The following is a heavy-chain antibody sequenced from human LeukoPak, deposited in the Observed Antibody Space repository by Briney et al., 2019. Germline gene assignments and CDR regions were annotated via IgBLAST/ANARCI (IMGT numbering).Heavy chain of an antibody. CDR2: IYYSGST. Sequence: SQTLSLTCTVSGGSISSGGYYWSWIRQHPGKGLEWIGYIYYSGSTYYNPSLKSRVTISVDTSKNQFSLKLSSVTAADTAVYYCARGTLVATIYRYFDYWGQGTLVTVSS. V-gene: IGHV4-31*03. J-gene: IGHJ4*02. D-gene: IGHD5-12*01. CDR3: ARGTLVATIYRYFDY. CDR1: GGSISSGGYY.